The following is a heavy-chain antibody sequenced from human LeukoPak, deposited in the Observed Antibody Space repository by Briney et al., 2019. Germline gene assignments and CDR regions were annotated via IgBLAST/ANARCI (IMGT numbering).Heavy chain of an antibody. J-gene: IGHJ6*02. D-gene: IGHD3-9*01. CDR2: ISYDGSNK. V-gene: IGHV3-30-3*01. Sequence: GGSLRLSCAAPGFTFSSYAMHWVRQAPGKGLEWVAVISYDGSNKYYADSVKGRFTISRDNSKNTLYLQMNSLRAEDTAVYYCARENGYFDYYGMDVWGQGTTVTVSS. CDR3: ARENGYFDYYGMDV. CDR1: GFTFSSYA.